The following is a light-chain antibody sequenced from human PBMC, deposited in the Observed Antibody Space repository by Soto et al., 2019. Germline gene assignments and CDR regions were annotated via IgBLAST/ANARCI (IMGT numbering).Light chain of an antibody. CDR1: SSNIGNNY. CDR2: DNS. J-gene: IGLJ2*01. V-gene: IGLV1-51*01. Sequence: QSVLTQPPSVSAAPGQTVTISCSGSSSNIGNNYVSWYQQLPGTAPKLLIYDNSKRPSGIPDRFSGSKSGTSATLGITGPQTGDEADYYCGTWDSSLSAGVFGGGTQLTVL. CDR3: GTWDSSLSAGV.